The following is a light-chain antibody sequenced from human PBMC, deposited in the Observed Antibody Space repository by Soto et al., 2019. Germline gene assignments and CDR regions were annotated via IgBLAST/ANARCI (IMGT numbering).Light chain of an antibody. Sequence: QSALAQPASVSGSPGQSITISCTGTSSDVGAYNYVSWYHQHHPGKAPELIIYDVTDRPSGVSTRFSGSKSGNTASLNISRLQAEDEGDYYCSSYTTIKTVIFGGGTKVTVL. J-gene: IGLJ2*01. V-gene: IGLV2-14*01. CDR2: DVT. CDR1: SSDVGAYNY. CDR3: SSYTTIKTVI.